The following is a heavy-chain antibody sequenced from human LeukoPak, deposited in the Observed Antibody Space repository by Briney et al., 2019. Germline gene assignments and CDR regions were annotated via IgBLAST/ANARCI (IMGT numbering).Heavy chain of an antibody. V-gene: IGHV4-59*01. CDR1: GGSISSYY. CDR3: ARNPGGWLEYYFDY. J-gene: IGHJ4*02. CDR2: IYYSGST. D-gene: IGHD5-24*01. Sequence: SETLSLTCTVPGGSISSYYWSWIRQPPGKGLEWIGYIYYSGSTNYNPSLKSRVTISVDTSKNQFSLKLRSVTAADTAVYYCARNPGGWLEYYFDYWGQGTLVTVSS.